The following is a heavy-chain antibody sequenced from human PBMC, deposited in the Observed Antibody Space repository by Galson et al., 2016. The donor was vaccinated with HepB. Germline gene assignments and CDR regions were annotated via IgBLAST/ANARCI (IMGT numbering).Heavy chain of an antibody. CDR1: GGSMSGDSDH. CDR3: ARRGGYRRAENWFDP. J-gene: IGHJ5*02. D-gene: IGHD5-24*01. V-gene: IGHV4-39*01. Sequence: SETLSLTCDVSGGSMSGDSDHWDWIRQTPEKGLEWIGSIYHTGITFHNPSLQSRLTLSLDTSKNQFSLNLGSVTAADTAVYYCARRGGYRRAENWFDPWGQGVPVIVSS. CDR2: IYHTGIT.